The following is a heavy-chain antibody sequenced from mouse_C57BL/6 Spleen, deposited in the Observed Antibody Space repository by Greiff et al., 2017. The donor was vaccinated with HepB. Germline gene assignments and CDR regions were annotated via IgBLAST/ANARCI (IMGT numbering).Heavy chain of an antibody. V-gene: IGHV5-17*01. D-gene: IGHD2-4*01. CDR1: GFTFSDYG. CDR2: ISSGSSTI. J-gene: IGHJ2*01. CDR3: AREGSYYDPLDY. Sequence: EVKLVESGGGLVKPGGSLKLSCAASGFTFSDYGMHWVRQAPEKGLEWVAYISSGSSTIYYADTVKGRFTISRDNAKNTLFLQMTSLRSEDTAMYYCAREGSYYDPLDYWGQGTTLTVSS.